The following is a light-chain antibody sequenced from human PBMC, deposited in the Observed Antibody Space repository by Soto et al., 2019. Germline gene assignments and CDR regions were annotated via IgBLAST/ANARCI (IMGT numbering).Light chain of an antibody. J-gene: IGLJ1*01. V-gene: IGLV2-14*03. Sequence: QSALTQPASVSGSPGQSITISCTGTNSDIGSHNTVSWYQQYPGKAPKLIIYDVNNRPSGVSNRFSGSKSDNAASLTISGLQAEDETDYYCSSYSSISTLVFGTGTKVTVL. CDR3: SSYSSISTLV. CDR1: NSDIGSHNT. CDR2: DVN.